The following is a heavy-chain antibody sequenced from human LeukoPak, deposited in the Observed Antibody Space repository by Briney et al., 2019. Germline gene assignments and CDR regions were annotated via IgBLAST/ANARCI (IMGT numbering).Heavy chain of an antibody. CDR1: GYTFTSYD. D-gene: IGHD3-22*01. CDR2: MNPNSGNT. J-gene: IGHJ3*02. CDR3: ASRYYYDSSGHYPSDAFDI. V-gene: IGHV1-8*01. Sequence: GASVKVSCKASGYTFTSYDINWVRQATGQGLEWMGWMNPNSGNTGYAQKFQGRVTMTRNTSISTAYMELSSLRSEDTAVYYCASRYYYDSSGHYPSDAFDIWGQGTMVTVSS.